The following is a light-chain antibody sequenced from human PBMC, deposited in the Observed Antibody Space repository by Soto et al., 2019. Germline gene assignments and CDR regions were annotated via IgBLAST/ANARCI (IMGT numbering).Light chain of an antibody. CDR2: WAS. Sequence: DIVMTQSPDSLAVSLGERATINCKSSQSVLYSSSNKNYLAWYQQKPGQPPKLLIYWASTRESGVPDRFSGSWAGTDFPLTISRLQAEDVAVYYCQQYYSTPWTFGQGTKVEIK. J-gene: IGKJ1*01. CDR1: QSVLYSSSNKNY. V-gene: IGKV4-1*01. CDR3: QQYYSTPWT.